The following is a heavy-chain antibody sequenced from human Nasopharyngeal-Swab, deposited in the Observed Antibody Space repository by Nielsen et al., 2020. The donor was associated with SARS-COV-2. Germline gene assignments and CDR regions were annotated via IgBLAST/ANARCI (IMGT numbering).Heavy chain of an antibody. CDR2: ISYDGSNK. Sequence: PGKGLEWVAVISYDGSNKYYADSVKGRFTISRDNSKNTLYLQMNSLRAEDTAVYYWARSRMVRGEGWFDPWGQGTLVTVSS. CDR3: ARSRMVRGEGWFDP. D-gene: IGHD3-10*01. J-gene: IGHJ5*02. V-gene: IGHV3-30-3*01.